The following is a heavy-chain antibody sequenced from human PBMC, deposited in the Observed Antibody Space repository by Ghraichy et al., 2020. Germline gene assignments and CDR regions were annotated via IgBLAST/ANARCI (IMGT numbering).Heavy chain of an antibody. D-gene: IGHD3-16*01. J-gene: IGHJ4*02. Sequence: LSLTCVASGFPFISSAMSWVRQTPEKGLEWVSSISGSGGNDYYADFVKGRFSISRDNAKNTVFLQMTSLRVDDTAVYYCAKNFRVTLYYVDYLDSWGQGMLVTVS. CDR1: GFPFISSA. CDR3: AKNFRVTLYYVDYLDS. V-gene: IGHV3-23*01. CDR2: ISGSGGND.